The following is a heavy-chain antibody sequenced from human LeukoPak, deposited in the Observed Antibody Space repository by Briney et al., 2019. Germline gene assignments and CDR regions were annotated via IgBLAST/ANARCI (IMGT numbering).Heavy chain of an antibody. Sequence: SETLSLTCTVSGGSISSYYWSWIRQPPGKGLERIGYIYYSGSTNYNPSLKSRVTISVDTSKNQFSLKLSSVTAVDTAVYYCARGAVTANYYYYGMDVWGQGTTVTVSS. CDR1: GGSISSYY. V-gene: IGHV4-59*01. CDR2: IYYSGST. CDR3: ARGAVTANYYYYGMDV. J-gene: IGHJ6*02. D-gene: IGHD4-17*01.